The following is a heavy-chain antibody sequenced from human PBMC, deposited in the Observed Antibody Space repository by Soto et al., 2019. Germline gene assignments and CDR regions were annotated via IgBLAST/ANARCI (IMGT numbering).Heavy chain of an antibody. D-gene: IGHD3-22*01. Sequence: ASVKVSCKASGYTFTSYGISWVRQAPGQGLEWMGWISAYNGNTNYAQKLQGRVTMTTDTSTSTAYMELRSLRPDDTAVYYCARDHGRAPDYYDSSGYYLGLDYWGQGTLVTVSS. CDR2: ISAYNGNT. CDR1: GYTFTSYG. CDR3: ARDHGRAPDYYDSSGYYLGLDY. V-gene: IGHV1-18*01. J-gene: IGHJ4*02.